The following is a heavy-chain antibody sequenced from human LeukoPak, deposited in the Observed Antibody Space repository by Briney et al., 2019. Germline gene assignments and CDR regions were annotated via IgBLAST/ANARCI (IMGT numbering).Heavy chain of an antibody. CDR2: ISGSGGST. J-gene: IGHJ4*02. V-gene: IGHV3-23*01. CDR3: ARDGRSSSKFDY. CDR1: GFTFSSYA. D-gene: IGHD6-13*01. Sequence: GGSPRLSCAASGFTFSSYAMSWVRQAPGKGLEWVSAISGSGGSTYYADSVKGRFTISRDNSKNTLYLQMNSLRAEDTSVYYCARDGRSSSKFDYWGQGTLVTVSS.